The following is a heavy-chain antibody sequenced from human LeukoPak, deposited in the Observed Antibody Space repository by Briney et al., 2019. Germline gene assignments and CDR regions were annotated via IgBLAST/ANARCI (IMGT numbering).Heavy chain of an antibody. CDR1: GGSISSYY. CDR3: ARDKSSPRGVIINDWFDP. CDR2: IYTSGST. D-gene: IGHD3-10*01. V-gene: IGHV4-4*07. J-gene: IGHJ5*02. Sequence: SETLSLTCTVSGGSISSYYWSWIRQPAGKGLEWIGRIYTSGSTNYNPSLKSRVTMSVDASKNQFSLKLSSVTAADTAVYYCARDKSSPRGVIINDWFDPWGQGTLVTVSS.